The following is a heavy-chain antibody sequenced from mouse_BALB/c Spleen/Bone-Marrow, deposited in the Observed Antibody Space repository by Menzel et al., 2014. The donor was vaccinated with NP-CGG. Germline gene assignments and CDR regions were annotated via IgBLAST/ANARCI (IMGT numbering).Heavy chain of an antibody. CDR3: TRDMGGILFDS. D-gene: IGHD4-1*01. J-gene: IGHJ2*01. CDR2: IRNKAYGYTT. V-gene: IGHV7-3*02. CDR1: GFTFIDYY. Sequence: EVHLVESGGGLVQPGGSLRLSCVTSGFTFIDYYMNWARQPPGKALEWVGFIRNKAYGYTTEYSASVKGRFTISRDNSQSILYLQINTLRAEDSATYYCTRDMGGILFDSWGEGTTLTVSS.